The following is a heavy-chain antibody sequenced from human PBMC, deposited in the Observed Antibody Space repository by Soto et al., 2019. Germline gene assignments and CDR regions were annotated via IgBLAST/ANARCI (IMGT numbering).Heavy chain of an antibody. CDR2: IYYSGNT. V-gene: IGHV4-39*01. Sequence: SETLSLTCTVSGGSIVTSSYYWGWIRQPPGKGLEWLGHIYYSGNTYYHPSLKSRVTISVDTSRNQFSLRLSSVTAADTAVYYCARLPQEYNYYGMDVWGQGTTVTVSS. J-gene: IGHJ6*02. CDR3: ARLPQEYNYYGMDV. CDR1: GGSIVTSSYY. D-gene: IGHD1-1*01.